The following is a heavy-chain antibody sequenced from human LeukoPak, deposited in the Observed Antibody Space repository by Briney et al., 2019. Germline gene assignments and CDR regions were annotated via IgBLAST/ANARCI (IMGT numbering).Heavy chain of an antibody. J-gene: IGHJ4*02. CDR1: GGSISSSSYY. Sequence: SETLSLTCTVSGGSISSSSYYWGWIRQPPGKGLEWIGSIYYSGSTYYNPSLKSRVTISVDTSKNQFSLKPSSVTAADTAVYYCARAERWATGYSSGWYLKDWGQGTLVTVSS. D-gene: IGHD6-19*01. CDR3: ARAERWATGYSSGWYLKD. V-gene: IGHV4-39*07. CDR2: IYYSGST.